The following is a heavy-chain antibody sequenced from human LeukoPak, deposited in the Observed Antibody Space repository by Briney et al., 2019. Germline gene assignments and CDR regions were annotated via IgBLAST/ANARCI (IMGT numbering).Heavy chain of an antibody. CDR3: ARFLEYSSSTTP. CDR2: INPNSGGT. V-gene: IGHV1-2*02. Sequence: ASVMVSCKASGYTFTGCYMHWVRQAPGQGLEWMGWINPNSGGTNYAQKFQGRVTMTRDTSISTAYMELSRLRSDDTAVYYCARFLEYSSSTTPWGQGTLVNVSS. J-gene: IGHJ5*02. D-gene: IGHD6-6*01. CDR1: GYTFTGCY.